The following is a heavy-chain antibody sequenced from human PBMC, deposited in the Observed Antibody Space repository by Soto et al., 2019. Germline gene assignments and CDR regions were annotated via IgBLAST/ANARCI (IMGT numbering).Heavy chain of an antibody. Sequence: GESLKISCKGYGYTFTDYWIGWVRQMPGKGLELIGLIYPGDSDTRYSPSFQGRVTISADKSISTAFLQWSSLRALDTAMYYCASQKTVIRGPLSSNWFDPWGQGTLVTVSS. J-gene: IGHJ5*02. CDR1: GYTFTDYW. V-gene: IGHV5-51*01. CDR3: ASQKTVIRGPLSSNWFDP. D-gene: IGHD2-2*01. CDR2: IYPGDSDT.